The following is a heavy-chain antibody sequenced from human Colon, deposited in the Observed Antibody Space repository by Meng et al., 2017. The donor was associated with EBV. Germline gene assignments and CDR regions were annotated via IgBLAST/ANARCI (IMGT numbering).Heavy chain of an antibody. CDR3: ARDPAQEDFDTSGYMYDS. V-gene: IGHV4-34*01. Sequence: QVHLHQGGAGLFNPSETLSLTCAVFGGSFSGNFWTWIRQSPGEGLEWIGEIHHSGSTKYNPSLKNRVSISLDTSKKQFSLQLTSVTAADTAVYFCARDPAQEDFDTSGYMYDSWGPGTLVTVSS. CDR1: GGSFSGNF. CDR2: IHHSGST. J-gene: IGHJ5*01. D-gene: IGHD3-22*01.